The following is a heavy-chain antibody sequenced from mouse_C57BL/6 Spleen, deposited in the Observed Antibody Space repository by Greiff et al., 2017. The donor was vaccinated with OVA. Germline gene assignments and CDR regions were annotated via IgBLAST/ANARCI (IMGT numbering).Heavy chain of an antibody. Sequence: EVKLVESGGGLVKPGGSLKLSCAASGFTFSDYGMHWVRQAPEKGLEWVAYISSGSSTIYYADTVKGRFTISRDNAKNTLFLQMTSLRSEDTAMYYCARGGTGTAAFDYWGQGTTLTVSS. CDR1: GFTFSDYG. CDR2: ISSGSSTI. CDR3: ARGGTGTAAFDY. V-gene: IGHV5-17*01. J-gene: IGHJ2*01. D-gene: IGHD4-1*01.